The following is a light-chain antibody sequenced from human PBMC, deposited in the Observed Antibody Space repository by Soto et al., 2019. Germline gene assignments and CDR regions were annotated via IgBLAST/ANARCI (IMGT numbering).Light chain of an antibody. V-gene: IGKV3-15*01. CDR2: GAS. CDR3: QQYNNWPLYT. Sequence: DIVMTQSPAPLSVSPGERATLSCRASQSVSTNLAWYQQKPGQAPRLLIYGASTRATAIPARFSGSGSGTEFTLTISSLQSEDFAVYYCQQYNNWPLYTFGQGTKLEIK. J-gene: IGKJ2*01. CDR1: QSVSTN.